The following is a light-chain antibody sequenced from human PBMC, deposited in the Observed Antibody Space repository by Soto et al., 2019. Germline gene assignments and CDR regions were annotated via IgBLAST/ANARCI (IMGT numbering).Light chain of an antibody. J-gene: IGLJ2*01. CDR1: SGCIASNY. Sequence: NFMLTQPHSVSESPGKTVTISCTGSSGCIASNYVQRYQQRPGSAPTTVIYADDQRPSGVPDRFSGSIDSSSNSASLTISGLRTEDEADYYCQSYDSSNVVFGGGTKLTVL. CDR3: QSYDSSNVV. V-gene: IGLV6-57*02. CDR2: ADD.